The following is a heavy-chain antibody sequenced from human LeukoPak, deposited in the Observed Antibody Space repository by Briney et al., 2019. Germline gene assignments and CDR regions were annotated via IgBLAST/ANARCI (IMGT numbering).Heavy chain of an antibody. D-gene: IGHD3-16*01. CDR1: GYTFTGYY. J-gene: IGHJ4*02. CDR2: INPNSGAT. V-gene: IGHV1-2*02. Sequence: ASVKVPCKGSGYTFTGYYMHWVRQAPGQGLEWMAWINPNSGATNYAQKFQGRVTVTRDTSISTAYMELSSLESDDTAVYYCARDLMTTPTWDFDYWGQGTLVSVSS. CDR3: ARDLMTTPTWDFDY.